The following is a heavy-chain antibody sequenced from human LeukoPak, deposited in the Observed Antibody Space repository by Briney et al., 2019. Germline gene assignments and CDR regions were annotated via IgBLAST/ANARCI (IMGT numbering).Heavy chain of an antibody. Sequence: PGRSLRLSCAASGFTFSNYDMHWVRQAPGKGLEWVAVISYDGSNKYYADSVKGRFSISRDNSKNTLYLQMDSLRAEDTADTAVYYCAKEFWSGYQYFASWGRGPLVTVSS. V-gene: IGHV3-30*18. CDR2: ISYDGSNK. D-gene: IGHD3-3*01. CDR1: GFTFSNYD. CDR3: AKEFWSGYQYFAS. J-gene: IGHJ4*02.